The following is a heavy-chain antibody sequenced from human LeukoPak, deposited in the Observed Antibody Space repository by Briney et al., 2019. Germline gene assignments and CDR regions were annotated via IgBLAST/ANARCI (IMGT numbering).Heavy chain of an antibody. CDR3: AKDNRRHYTSGPNPDSLH. CDR2: ISSSGSTI. J-gene: IGHJ4*02. Sequence: PGGSLRLSCAASGFTFSDYYMSWIRQAPGKGLEWVSYISSSGSTIYYADSVKGRFTISRDNAKNSLYLQMNSLRVEDKAFYYCAKDNRRHYTSGPNPDSLHWGQGALVTVSS. D-gene: IGHD6-19*01. V-gene: IGHV3-11*01. CDR1: GFTFSDYY.